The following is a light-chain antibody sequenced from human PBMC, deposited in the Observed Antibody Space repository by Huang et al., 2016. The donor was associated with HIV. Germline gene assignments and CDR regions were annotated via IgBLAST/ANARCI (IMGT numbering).Light chain of an antibody. CDR1: QSVTITY. V-gene: IGKV3-20*01. CDR2: GAS. J-gene: IGKJ3*01. Sequence: VLTQSPGTLALSPGESATLSCRASQSVTITYLDWYQQKPCQSPRLLIYGASSRASGGPDMFSGSGSGKDFTLTISRLEHEEFAVYYCLQYDESPFNFGPGTKVDIK. CDR3: LQYDESPFN.